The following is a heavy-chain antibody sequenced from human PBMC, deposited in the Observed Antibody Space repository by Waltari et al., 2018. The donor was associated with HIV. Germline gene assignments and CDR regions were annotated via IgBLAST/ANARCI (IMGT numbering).Heavy chain of an antibody. Sequence: QLQLQESGPGLVKPSETLSLTCTVPGGSISSSSYYWGWIRQPPGKGLGWIGSIYYSGSTYYNPSLKSRVTISVDTSKNQFSLKLSSVTAADTAVYYCARGSGGIVVVPAAKGVGWFDPWGQGTLVTVSS. J-gene: IGHJ5*02. CDR2: IYYSGST. CDR3: ARGSGGIVVVPAAKGVGWFDP. D-gene: IGHD2-2*01. CDR1: GGSISSSSYY. V-gene: IGHV4-39*01.